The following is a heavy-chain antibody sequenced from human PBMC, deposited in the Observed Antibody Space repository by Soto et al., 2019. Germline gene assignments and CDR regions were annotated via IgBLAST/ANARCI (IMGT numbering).Heavy chain of an antibody. D-gene: IGHD1-26*01. CDR2: INAANGNT. CDR3: ARGGGSWFDP. CDR1: RYTFTSHA. V-gene: IGHV1-3*01. Sequence: ASEPVPCKASRYTFTSHAWHCVRRDPAERREGMGWINAANGNTNYSRQFHRRVTITRDTYASTAYLELCSLISEDTPVYYCARGGGSWFDPWGQGTMVTVSS. J-gene: IGHJ5*02.